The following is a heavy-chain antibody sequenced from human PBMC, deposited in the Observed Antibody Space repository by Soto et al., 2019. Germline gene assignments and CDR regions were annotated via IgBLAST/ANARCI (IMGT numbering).Heavy chain of an antibody. CDR2: ISYDGSNK. V-gene: IGHV3-30*18. Sequence: QVQLVESGGGVVQPGRSLRLSCAASGFTFSSYGMHWVRQAPGKGLEWVAVISYDGSNKYYADSVKGRFTISRDNSKNSLQLQMNSLGAEDTAVYYCAKATDVEWSWYGMDVWGQGTTVTVSS. CDR3: AKATDVEWSWYGMDV. CDR1: GFTFSSYG. J-gene: IGHJ6*02. D-gene: IGHD3-3*01.